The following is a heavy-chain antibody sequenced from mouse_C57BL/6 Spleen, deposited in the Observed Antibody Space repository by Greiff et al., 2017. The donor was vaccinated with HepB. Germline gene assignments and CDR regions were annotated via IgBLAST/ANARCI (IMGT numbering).Heavy chain of an antibody. Sequence: VQLQQPGAELVRPGTSVKLSCKASGYTFTSYWMHWVKQRPGQGLEWIGVIDPSDSYTNYNQKFKGKATLTVDTSSSTAYMQLSSLTSEDSAVYYCARGGDGYSFDYWGQGTTLTVSS. CDR2: IDPSDSYT. CDR1: GYTFTSYW. V-gene: IGHV1-59*01. J-gene: IGHJ2*01. D-gene: IGHD2-3*01. CDR3: ARGGDGYSFDY.